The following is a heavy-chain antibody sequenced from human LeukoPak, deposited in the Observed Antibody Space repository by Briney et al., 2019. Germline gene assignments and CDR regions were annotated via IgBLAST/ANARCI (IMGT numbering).Heavy chain of an antibody. CDR3: ARGLRYSGSFYYYGMDV. CDR1: GGSFSGYY. V-gene: IGHV4-34*01. D-gene: IGHD5-12*01. J-gene: IGHJ6*02. Sequence: SETLSLTCAVYGGSFSGYYWSWIRQSPGKGLEWIGEINHSGSTNFNPSLKRRVTISVDTSKNQFSLKLSSVTAADTAVYYCARGLRYSGSFYYYGMDVWGQGTTVTVSS. CDR2: INHSGST.